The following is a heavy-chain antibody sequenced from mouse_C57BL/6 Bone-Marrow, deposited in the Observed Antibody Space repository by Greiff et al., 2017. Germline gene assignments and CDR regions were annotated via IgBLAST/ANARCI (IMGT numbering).Heavy chain of an antibody. CDR1: GFTFSDYY. CDR3: ARRGSSYLDY. J-gene: IGHJ2*01. D-gene: IGHD1-1*01. V-gene: IGHV5-12*01. CDR2: ISNGGGST. Sequence: EVQLVDSGGGLVQPGGSLKLSCAASGFTFSDYYMYWVRQTPEKRLEWVAYISNGGGSTYYPDTVKGRFTISRDNAKNTLYLQMSRLKSEDTAMYYCARRGSSYLDYWGQGTTLTVSS.